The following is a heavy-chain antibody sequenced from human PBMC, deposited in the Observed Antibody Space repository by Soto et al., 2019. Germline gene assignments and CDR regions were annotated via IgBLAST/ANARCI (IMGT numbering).Heavy chain of an antibody. CDR3: ARRYGDPSSAAGFDY. V-gene: IGHV1-18*01. Sequence: QVQMVQSGTEVKKPGASVKVSCKASGYTFTSYGLSWVRQAPGQGLEWMGWISAYNGNTKYAQKVQGRITMTTDTSTTTGYLELRSLRSDDTAVYYCARRYGDPSSAAGFDYWGQGTLVTVSS. D-gene: IGHD2-21*02. J-gene: IGHJ4*02. CDR2: ISAYNGNT. CDR1: GYTFTSYG.